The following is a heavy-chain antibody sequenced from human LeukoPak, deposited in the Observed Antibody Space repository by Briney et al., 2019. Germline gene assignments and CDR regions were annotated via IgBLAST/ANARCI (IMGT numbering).Heavy chain of an antibody. CDR1: GGSFSCYY. J-gene: IGHJ4*02. V-gene: IGHV4-59*01. CDR2: IYYSGST. Sequence: SETLSLTCAVYGGSFSCYYWSWIRQPPGKGLEWIGYIYYSGSTSYNPSLKSRVTISVDTSKNQFSLKLTSVTAADTAFYYCARGRAIAARDYWGQGTLVTVSS. CDR3: ARGRAIAARDY. D-gene: IGHD6-6*01.